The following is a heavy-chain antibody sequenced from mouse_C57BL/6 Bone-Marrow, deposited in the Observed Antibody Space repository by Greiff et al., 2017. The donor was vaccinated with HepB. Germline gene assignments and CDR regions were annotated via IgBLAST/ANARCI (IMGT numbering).Heavy chain of an antibody. CDR3: TRDYYGSRAWFAY. CDR2: IYPGNSDT. J-gene: IGHJ3*01. V-gene: IGHV1-5*01. CDR1: GYTFTSYW. D-gene: IGHD1-1*01. Sequence: EVQRVESGTVLARPGASVKMSCKTSGYTFTSYWMHWVKQRPGQGLEWIGAIYPGNSDTSYNQKFKGKAKLTAVTSASTAYMELSSLTNEDSAVYYCTRDYYGSRAWFAYWGQGTLVTVSA.